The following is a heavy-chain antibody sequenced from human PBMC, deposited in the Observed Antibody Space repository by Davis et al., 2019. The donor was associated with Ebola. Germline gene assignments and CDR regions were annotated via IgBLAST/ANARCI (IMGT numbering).Heavy chain of an antibody. CDR3: ARRAGYCTGGSCYAGWFDP. CDR1: GYSFTSYW. Sequence: GESLKISCKCSGYSFTSYWIGWVRQMPGKGLEWMGSIFPGDSDTRYSPSFQGQVTISADKSLSTAYLQWSSLKASDTAMYYWARRAGYCTGGSCYAGWFDPWGQGTLVTVSS. D-gene: IGHD2-15*01. CDR2: IFPGDSDT. J-gene: IGHJ5*02. V-gene: IGHV5-51*01.